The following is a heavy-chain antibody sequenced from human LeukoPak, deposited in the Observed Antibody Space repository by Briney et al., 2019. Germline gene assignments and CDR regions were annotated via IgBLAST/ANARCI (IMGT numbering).Heavy chain of an antibody. Sequence: SETLSLTCAVYGGSFSGYYWNWIRQPPGKGLEWIGEINHSGSTNYNPSLKSRVTISVDTSKNQFSLKLSSVTAADTAVYYCARVEMATISRRRYFDYWGQGTLDTVSS. CDR2: INHSGST. CDR1: GGSFSGYY. J-gene: IGHJ4*02. D-gene: IGHD5-24*01. V-gene: IGHV4-34*01. CDR3: ARVEMATISRRRYFDY.